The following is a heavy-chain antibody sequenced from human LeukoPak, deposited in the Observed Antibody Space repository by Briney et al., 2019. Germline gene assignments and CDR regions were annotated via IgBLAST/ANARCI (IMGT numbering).Heavy chain of an antibody. J-gene: IGHJ4*02. CDR3: ARDSRTWGVHY. CDR2: IAISDGKT. V-gene: IGHV3-23*01. D-gene: IGHD3-16*01. CDR1: GFALSSTA. Sequence: PGGSLRLSCAASGFALSSTAMSWVRQAPGKGLEWVSTIAISDGKTYYADSVKGRFSISRDNSKNTLYMQMNSLRAEDTAVYYCARDSRTWGVHYWGQGTLVTVSS.